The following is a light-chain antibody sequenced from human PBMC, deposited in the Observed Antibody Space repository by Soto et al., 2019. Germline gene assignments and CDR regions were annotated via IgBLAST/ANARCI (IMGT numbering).Light chain of an antibody. Sequence: QSVLTQPASVSGSPGQSITISCTGTSSDIGAYDYVSWYQQFPGTAPKLMLYDVYRRPSGVSIRLSGSKSGNTASLTISGLQAEDEADYYCSHHTSTSTPHVFGTGTKVTVL. CDR1: SSDIGAYDY. CDR3: SHHTSTSTPHV. CDR2: DVY. J-gene: IGLJ1*01. V-gene: IGLV2-14*01.